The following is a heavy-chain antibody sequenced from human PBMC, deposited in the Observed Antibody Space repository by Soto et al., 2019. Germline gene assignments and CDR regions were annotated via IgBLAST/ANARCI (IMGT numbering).Heavy chain of an antibody. D-gene: IGHD6-6*01. V-gene: IGHV1-18*04. Sequence: ASVKVSCKASGYTFTSYGISWVRQAPGQGLEWMGWISAYNGNTNYAQKLQGRVTMTTDTSTSTAYMELRSLRSDDTAVYYCARFGLEYSSSSYIDYWGQGTLVTVSS. CDR2: ISAYNGNT. J-gene: IGHJ4*02. CDR1: GYTFTSYG. CDR3: ARFGLEYSSSSYIDY.